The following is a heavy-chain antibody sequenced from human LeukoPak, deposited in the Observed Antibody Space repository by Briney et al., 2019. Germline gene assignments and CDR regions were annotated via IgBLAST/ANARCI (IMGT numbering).Heavy chain of an antibody. CDR2: IHPSDTYT. D-gene: IGHD4-23*01. Sequence: GEYLRISCKGSGYTFTSYWISWVRQMPGKGLEWMGRIHPSDTYTNYSPSFQGHGTISSDKSISTAYLQWRSLKASDTAMYYCARHVDTTVVTSTFDYWGQGTLVTVSS. V-gene: IGHV5-10-1*01. CDR1: GYTFTSYW. J-gene: IGHJ4*02. CDR3: ARHVDTTVVTSTFDY.